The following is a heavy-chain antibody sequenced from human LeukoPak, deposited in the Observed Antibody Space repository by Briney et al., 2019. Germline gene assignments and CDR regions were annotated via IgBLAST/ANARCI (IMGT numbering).Heavy chain of an antibody. CDR1: GSTFSSYA. Sequence: GGSLRLSCAASGSTFSSYAMHWVRQAPGKGLEYVSAISSNGGSTYYANSVKGRFTISRDNSKNTLYLQMGSLRAEDMAVYYCARDGYSSSWSGSLWNNWFDPWGQGTLVTVSS. CDR3: ARDGYSSSWSGSLWNNWFDP. J-gene: IGHJ5*02. CDR2: ISSNGGST. D-gene: IGHD6-13*01. V-gene: IGHV3-64*01.